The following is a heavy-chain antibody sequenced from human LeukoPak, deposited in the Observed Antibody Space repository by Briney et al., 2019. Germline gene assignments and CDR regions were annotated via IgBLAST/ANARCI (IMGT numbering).Heavy chain of an antibody. J-gene: IGHJ3*02. CDR1: GFTFTNYA. Sequence: GGSLRLSCAASGFTFTNYAMQWVRQAPGKGLEWVAIISFDGTNKDYADYVKGRFTISRDNSENTLFLQMKSLRAEDTAVYYCTRGGYYAFDISGQGTMVTVSS. V-gene: IGHV3-30-3*01. D-gene: IGHD3-22*01. CDR2: ISFDGTNK. CDR3: TRGGYYAFDI.